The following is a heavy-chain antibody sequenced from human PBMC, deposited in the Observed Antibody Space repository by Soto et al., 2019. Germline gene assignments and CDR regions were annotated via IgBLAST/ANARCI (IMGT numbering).Heavy chain of an antibody. V-gene: IGHV4-59*08. CDR1: GGSFSTYY. CDR2: IHSSGST. CDR3: AGRYYGGNYWYFDL. D-gene: IGHD4-17*01. J-gene: IGHJ2*01. Sequence: QVQLQESGPGLVKPSETLSLTCTVSGGSFSTYYWSWIRQPPGKGLEWIGYIHSSGSTNYNPSPKSRVARSVDTSKNQFSLKLTSVTAADTAVYYCAGRYYGGNYWYFDLWGRGTLVTVSS.